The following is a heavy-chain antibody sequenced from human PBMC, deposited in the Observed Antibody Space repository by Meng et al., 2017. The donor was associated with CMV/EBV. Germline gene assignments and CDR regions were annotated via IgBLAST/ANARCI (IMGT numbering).Heavy chain of an antibody. CDR1: CYTFNGYY. J-gene: IGHJ2*01. Sequence: HVHLVHTWPKLKIPGAQVKLSGKASCYTFNGYYMHCVRQAPEQGLEWMVWINPNSGGTNYAQKFQGRVTMTRDTSISTAYMELSRLRSDDTAVYYCATYIGNYINWYFNLWGRGTLVTVSS. V-gene: IGHV1-2*02. CDR3: ATYIGNYINWYFNL. D-gene: IGHD1-7*01. CDR2: INPNSGGT.